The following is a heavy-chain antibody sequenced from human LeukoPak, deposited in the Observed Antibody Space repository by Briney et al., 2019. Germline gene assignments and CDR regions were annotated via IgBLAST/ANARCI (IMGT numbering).Heavy chain of an antibody. CDR3: AKRPYDAPGAFDI. D-gene: IGHD5-12*01. CDR2: IRYDGSNK. J-gene: IGHJ3*02. V-gene: IGHV3-30*02. CDR1: GFTFSSYG. Sequence: PGGSLRLSCAASGFTFSSYGMHWVRQVPGKGLEWVAFIRYDGSNKYYADSVKGRFTISRDNSKNTLYLQMNSLRAEDTAVYYCAKRPYDAPGAFDIWGQGTMVTVSS.